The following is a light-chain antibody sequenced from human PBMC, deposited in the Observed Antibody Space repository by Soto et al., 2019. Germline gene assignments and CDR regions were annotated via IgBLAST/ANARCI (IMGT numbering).Light chain of an antibody. CDR2: DAS. J-gene: IGKJ3*01. V-gene: IGKV3-11*01. Sequence: EIVFTQSPATLSLSPGERATLSCRSSRSVSRYLAWYQQKPGQAPRLLIFDASNRATGIPARFSGSGSGTEFTLTISSLEPEDFAVYYCQQRSNWPPFTFGPGTKVD. CDR1: RSVSRY. CDR3: QQRSNWPPFT.